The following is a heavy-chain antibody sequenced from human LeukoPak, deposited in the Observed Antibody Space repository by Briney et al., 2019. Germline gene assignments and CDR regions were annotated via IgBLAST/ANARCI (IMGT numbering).Heavy chain of an antibody. Sequence: SETLSLTCTVSGVSVSSGSYYWSWIRQPPGKGLEWIGYIYYSGSTNYNPSLKSRVTISVDTSKNQFSLKLSSVTAADTAVYYCARSFYGDYADYWGQGTLVTVSS. CDR1: GVSVSSGSYY. V-gene: IGHV4-61*01. CDR3: ARSFYGDYADY. J-gene: IGHJ4*02. D-gene: IGHD4-17*01. CDR2: IYYSGST.